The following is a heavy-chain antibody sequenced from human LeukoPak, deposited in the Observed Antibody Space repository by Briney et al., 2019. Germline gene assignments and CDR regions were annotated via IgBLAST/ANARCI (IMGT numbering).Heavy chain of an antibody. V-gene: IGHV4-38-2*02. CDR3: ARVRGYCSSTICYRYYFDY. Sequence: SETLSLTCTVSGYSISSGYYWGWIRQPPGKGLEWIGTIHHSGSTYYNPSLKSRVTISVDTSKNQFSLKLTSVTAADTAVYYCARVRGYCSSTICYRYYFDYWGQGTLVTVSS. CDR1: GYSISSGYY. D-gene: IGHD2-2*01. J-gene: IGHJ4*02. CDR2: IHHSGST.